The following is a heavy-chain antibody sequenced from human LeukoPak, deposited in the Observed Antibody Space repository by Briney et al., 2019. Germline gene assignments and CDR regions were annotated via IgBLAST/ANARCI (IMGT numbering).Heavy chain of an antibody. D-gene: IGHD3-10*01. CDR1: GFTFGDYA. Sequence: QSGGSLRLSCTASGFTFGDYAMSWVRQAPGKGLEWVGFIRSKAYGGTTEYAASVKGRFTISRDDSKSIAYLQMNSLKTEDTAVYYCTRAKITMVRGAPDYWGQGTLVTVSS. CDR2: IRSKAYGGTT. J-gene: IGHJ4*02. V-gene: IGHV3-49*04. CDR3: TRAKITMVRGAPDY.